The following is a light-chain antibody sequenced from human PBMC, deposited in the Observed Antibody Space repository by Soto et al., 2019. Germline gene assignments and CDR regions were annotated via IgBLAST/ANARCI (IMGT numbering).Light chain of an antibody. V-gene: IGKV3-11*01. CDR2: DAS. CDR3: HHRSNWPLT. J-gene: IGKJ4*01. CDR1: QSVNNY. Sequence: EIVLTQSPATLSLSPGERATLSCRASQSVNNYLAWYQQKPGQAPRLLIYDASSRATDIPARFSGSGSRTDFTLTISSLEPEDFATYYCHHRSNWPLTFGGGTKVEIK.